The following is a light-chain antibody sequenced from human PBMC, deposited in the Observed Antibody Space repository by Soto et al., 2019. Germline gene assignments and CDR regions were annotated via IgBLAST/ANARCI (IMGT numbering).Light chain of an antibody. Sequence: DIQMTHSPCSLSASVGDRVTITCQTSQDISNYLNWYQQKPGKAPKLLIYDASSLESGVPSRFSGSGSGTEFNLTICSLQPDDFATYYCKQYNSYSWRFGEGTKV. J-gene: IGKJ1*01. CDR3: KQYNSYSWR. V-gene: IGKV1-5*01. CDR1: QDISNY. CDR2: DAS.